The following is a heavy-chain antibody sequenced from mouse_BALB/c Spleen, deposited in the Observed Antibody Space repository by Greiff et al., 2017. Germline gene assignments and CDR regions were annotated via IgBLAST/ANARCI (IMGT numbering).Heavy chain of an antibody. CDR1: GYSFTSYW. Sequence: VQLQQSGPQLVRPGASVKISCKASGYSFTSYWMHWVKQRPGQGLEWIGMIDPSDSETRLNQKFKDKATLTVDKSSSTAYMQLSSPTSEDSAVYYCARSYGNYLYYFDYWGQGTTLTVSA. D-gene: IGHD2-1*01. CDR2: IDPSDSET. J-gene: IGHJ2*01. CDR3: ARSYGNYLYYFDY. V-gene: IGHV1S127*01.